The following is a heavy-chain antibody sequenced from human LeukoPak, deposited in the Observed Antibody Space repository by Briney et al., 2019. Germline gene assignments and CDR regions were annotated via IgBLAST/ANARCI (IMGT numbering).Heavy chain of an antibody. Sequence: ASVKVSCKASGYTFTNYHMHWVRQAPGQGLEWMGIINPSGGSTNYAQKFQGRVTMTRDMSTNTVYMQLSSLRSEDTAVYYCARDNDSRDPPHFDYWGQGTLVTVSS. V-gene: IGHV1-46*01. CDR2: INPSGGST. CDR3: ARDNDSRDPPHFDY. D-gene: IGHD3-16*01. CDR1: GYTFTNYH. J-gene: IGHJ4*02.